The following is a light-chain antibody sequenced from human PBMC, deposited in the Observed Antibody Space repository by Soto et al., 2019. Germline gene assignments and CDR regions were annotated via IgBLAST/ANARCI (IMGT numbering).Light chain of an antibody. V-gene: IGKV3-11*01. CDR3: QQRSNWPPFT. J-gene: IGKJ3*01. CDR1: QSVSSS. Sequence: EIVLTQSPATLSLSPGERATLSCRASQSVSSSLAWYQQKPGQTPRLLIYVASNRATGIPARFSGSGSGTDFTLTISSLEPEDFAVYYCQQRSNWPPFTFGPGTTVDIK. CDR2: VAS.